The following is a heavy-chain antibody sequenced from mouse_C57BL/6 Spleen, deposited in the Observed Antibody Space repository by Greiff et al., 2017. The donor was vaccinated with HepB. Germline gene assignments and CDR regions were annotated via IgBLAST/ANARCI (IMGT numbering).Heavy chain of an antibody. Sequence: VQLKESGPGMVKPSQSLSLTCTVTGYSITSGYDWHWIRHFPGNKLEWMGYISYSGSTNYNPSLKSRISITHDTSKNHFFLKLNSVTTEDTATYYCARDSKDYAMDYWGQGTSVTVSS. CDR2: ISYSGST. J-gene: IGHJ4*01. V-gene: IGHV3-1*01. CDR3: ARDSKDYAMDY. D-gene: IGHD2-5*01. CDR1: GYSITSGYD.